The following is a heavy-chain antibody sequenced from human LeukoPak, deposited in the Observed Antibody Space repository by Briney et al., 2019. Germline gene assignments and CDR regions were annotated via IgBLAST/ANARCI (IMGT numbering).Heavy chain of an antibody. CDR1: GFTFSSYW. CDR2: IKQDGSEK. V-gene: IGHV3-7*03. Sequence: GGSLRLSCAASGFTFSSYWMSWVRQAPGKGLEGVADIKQDGSEKYYVDSVKGRFTISRDNAKNSLYLQMNSLRAEDTAVYYCARDQGTRIVVVPAYDYYYGMDVWGKGTTVTVSS. D-gene: IGHD2-2*01. CDR3: ARDQGTRIVVVPAYDYYYGMDV. J-gene: IGHJ6*04.